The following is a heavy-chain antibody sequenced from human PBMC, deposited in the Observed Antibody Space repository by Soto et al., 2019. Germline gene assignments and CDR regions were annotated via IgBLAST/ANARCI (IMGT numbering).Heavy chain of an antibody. CDR1: GGSISSYY. CDR3: ARDRPYYYGSGSYSSLDV. V-gene: IGHV4-59*01. J-gene: IGHJ6*02. Sequence: SETLSLTCTVSGGSISSYYWTWIRLPPGKGLEWIGYIYYSGNTNYNPSLRSRVTISVDTSKNQFSLNLSSVTAADTAVYYCARDRPYYYGSGSYSSLDVWGQGTTVTVSS. CDR2: IYYSGNT. D-gene: IGHD3-10*01.